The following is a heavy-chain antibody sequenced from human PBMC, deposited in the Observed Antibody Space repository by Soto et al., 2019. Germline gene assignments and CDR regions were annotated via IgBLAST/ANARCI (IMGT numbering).Heavy chain of an antibody. CDR1: GGFTSTNNW. Sequence: SETLSLTCAVSGGFTSTNNWWSWVRQPPGKGLEWIGDAYHSGSTEYNPSLKSRVSISVDKSKNQISLKLTSATAADTAVYYCARSTPSYYYGGSGTFDYWGQGTLVTVSS. CDR2: AYHSGST. V-gene: IGHV4-4*02. CDR3: ARSTPSYYYGGSGTFDY. D-gene: IGHD3-10*01. J-gene: IGHJ4*02.